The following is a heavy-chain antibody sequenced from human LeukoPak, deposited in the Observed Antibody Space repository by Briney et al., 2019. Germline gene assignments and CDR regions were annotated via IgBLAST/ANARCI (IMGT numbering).Heavy chain of an antibody. V-gene: IGHV1-69*05. CDR1: GGTFSSYA. Sequence: ASVKVSCKXSGGTFSSYAISWVPQAPGQGLEWMGRIIPIFGTANYAQKFQGRVTITTDESTSTAYMELSSLRSEDTAVYYCARKKDTAMQSDAFDIWGQGTMVTVSS. CDR3: ARKKDTAMQSDAFDI. CDR2: IIPIFGTA. J-gene: IGHJ3*02. D-gene: IGHD5-18*01.